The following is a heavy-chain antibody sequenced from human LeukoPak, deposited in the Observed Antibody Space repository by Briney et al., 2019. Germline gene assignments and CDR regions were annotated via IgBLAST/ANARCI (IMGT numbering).Heavy chain of an antibody. CDR1: GFTFSTSW. J-gene: IGHJ4*02. V-gene: IGHV3-23*01. CDR3: AKDLTYYYDSTGYYFDY. Sequence: GGSLRLSCAASGFTFSTSWMSWVRQAPGKGLELVSGISGSGGTTYYADSVKGRFTISRDNPKNTLYLQLNSLRAEDTAIYYCAKDLTYYYDSTGYYFDYWGQGTLVTVSS. CDR2: ISGSGGTT. D-gene: IGHD3-22*01.